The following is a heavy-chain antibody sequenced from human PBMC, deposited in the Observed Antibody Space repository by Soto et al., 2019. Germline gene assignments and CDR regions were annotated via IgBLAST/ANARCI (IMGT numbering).Heavy chain of an antibody. CDR3: ARGLGRGGYYYYYGMDV. D-gene: IGHD3-16*01. J-gene: IGHJ6*02. Sequence: QVQLQQWGAGLLKPSETLSLTCAVYGGSFSGYYWSWIRQPPGKGLEWIGEINHSGSTNYNPSLKSRVTISVDTAKNQFSLKLSSVTAADTAVYYGARGLGRGGYYYYYGMDVWGQGTTVTVSS. CDR2: INHSGST. CDR1: GGSFSGYY. V-gene: IGHV4-34*01.